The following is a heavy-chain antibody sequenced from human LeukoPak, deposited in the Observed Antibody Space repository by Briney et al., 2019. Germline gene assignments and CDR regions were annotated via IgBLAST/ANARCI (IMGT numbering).Heavy chain of an antibody. D-gene: IGHD1-26*01. J-gene: IGHJ4*02. Sequence: SGTLSLTCAVSGGSVNSGSSYWSWIRQPPGKGLEWIGCISYSGSTNYNPSLRSRVTMSLDTSKNQFSLTLSSVTAADTAVYFCATRRVGATFDYWGQGTLVTVSS. CDR2: ISYSGST. V-gene: IGHV4-61*01. CDR3: ATRRVGATFDY. CDR1: GGSVNSGSSY.